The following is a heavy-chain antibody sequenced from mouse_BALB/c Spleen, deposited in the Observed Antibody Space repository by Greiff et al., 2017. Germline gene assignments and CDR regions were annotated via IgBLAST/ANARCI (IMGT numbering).Heavy chain of an antibody. CDR3: ARGGFDY. CDR1: GYTFTDYA. V-gene: IGHV1-67*01. J-gene: IGHJ2*01. Sequence: QVHVKQSGPELVRPGVSVKISCKGSGYTFTDYAMHWVKQSHAKSLEWIGVISTYYGNTNYNQKFKGKATMTVDKSSSTAYMELARLTSEDSAIYYCARGGFDYWGQGTTLTVSS. CDR2: ISTYYGNT.